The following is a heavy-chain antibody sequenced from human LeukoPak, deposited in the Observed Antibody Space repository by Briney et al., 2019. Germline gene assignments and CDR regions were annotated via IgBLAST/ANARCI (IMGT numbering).Heavy chain of an antibody. Sequence: GGSLRLSCAASGFIFSSNYMSWVRQAPGKGLEWVSTIYSGESAYYADSVKGRFTISRDNSKNALVLQMNSLTAADTAVYYCARDGGSGYCSSSNCYEGFDYWGQGTLVTVSS. D-gene: IGHD2-2*01. CDR2: IYSGESA. CDR3: ARDGGSGYCSSSNCYEGFDY. J-gene: IGHJ4*02. CDR1: GFIFSSNY. V-gene: IGHV3-66*01.